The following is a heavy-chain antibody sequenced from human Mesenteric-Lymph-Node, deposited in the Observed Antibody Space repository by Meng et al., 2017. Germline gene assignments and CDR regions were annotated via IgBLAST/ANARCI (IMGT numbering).Heavy chain of an antibody. J-gene: IGHJ4*02. CDR1: GVSIGCNPDY. CDR3: ARGPRTRYGDYVY. Sequence: LRVQESGSGLVKPADDLALTCTISGVSIGCNPDYWGRIVQSPGKWLEWIGSLFYSGSTSYNPSLKSRLTMSVDTSKNQFSLKLSSVTAADTAVYYCARGPRTRYGDYVYWGQGTLVTVSS. CDR2: LFYSGST. V-gene: IGHV4-39*01. D-gene: IGHD4-17*01.